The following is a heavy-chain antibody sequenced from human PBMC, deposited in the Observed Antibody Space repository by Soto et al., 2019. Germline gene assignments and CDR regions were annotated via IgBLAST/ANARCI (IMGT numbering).Heavy chain of an antibody. D-gene: IGHD3-10*01. CDR2: INPNSGGT. V-gene: IGHV1-2*02. J-gene: IGHJ4*02. Sequence: QVQLVQSGAEVKKPGASVKVSCKASGYTFTGYYMHWVRQAPGQGLEWMGWINPNSGGTNYAQKFQGRVTMTSDTSISTAYMELSRLRSDDTAVYYCARLYGSGTFPSGVDYWGQGTLVTVSS. CDR3: ARLYGSGTFPSGVDY. CDR1: GYTFTGYY.